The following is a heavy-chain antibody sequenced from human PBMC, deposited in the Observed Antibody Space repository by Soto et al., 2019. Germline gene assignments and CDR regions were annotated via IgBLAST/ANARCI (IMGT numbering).Heavy chain of an antibody. J-gene: IGHJ4*01. CDR2: ISGSGGSA. CDR3: AKARGGQRLDTWLCVDH. V-gene: IGHV3-23*01. Sequence: EVQLWESGGGLVQPGGSLRLSCAVSGFTFSTNVMHWVRQAPGKGLEWVSVISGSGGSAYYADSVKGRFTISSDNLNNALELQMESLGAEDTAVHHCAKARGGQRLDTWLCVDHWGPGTLGAVAS. CDR1: GFTFSTNV. D-gene: IGHD3-10*01.